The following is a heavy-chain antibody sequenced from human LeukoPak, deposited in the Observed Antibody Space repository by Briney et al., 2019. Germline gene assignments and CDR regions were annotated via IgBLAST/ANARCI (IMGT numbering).Heavy chain of an antibody. CDR3: ARVLSWKEYYFDF. Sequence: PVRSLRLSCEASGLTVSGTYMTWVRQAPGKGLEWVSGISSGGSTYYAGSVKGRFTISRDNSKNSLYLHMNRLRAEDTAVYYCARVLSWKEYYFDFWGQGALVTVSS. V-gene: IGHV3-66*01. CDR2: ISSGGST. J-gene: IGHJ4*02. D-gene: IGHD1-1*01. CDR1: GLTVSGTY.